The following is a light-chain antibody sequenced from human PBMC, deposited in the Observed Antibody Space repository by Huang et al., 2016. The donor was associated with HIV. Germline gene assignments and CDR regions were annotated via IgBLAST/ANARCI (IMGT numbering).Light chain of an antibody. CDR2: DSN. Sequence: EIVLTQSPATLSLSPGEGATLACRASQGISNYLAWDQQKTGQAPRLLIYDSNNRATGIPARFSGSGSGTDFTLTINGLESDDFAVYYCQHRNSWPLTFGGGTKVEIK. CDR3: QHRNSWPLT. J-gene: IGKJ4*01. CDR1: QGISNY. V-gene: IGKV3-11*01.